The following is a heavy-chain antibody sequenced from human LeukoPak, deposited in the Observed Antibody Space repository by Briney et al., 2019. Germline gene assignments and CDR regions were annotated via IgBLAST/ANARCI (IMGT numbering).Heavy chain of an antibody. V-gene: IGHV1-8*02. D-gene: IGHD6-19*01. CDR2: MNPNNGNT. CDR1: GYTFTGYY. CDR3: TRGGPVAGTHKYFQH. Sequence: ASVKVSCKASGYTFTGYYMHWVRQAPGQGLEWMGWMNPNNGNTDYAQNFQGRVTLTRNTSISTAYMELSSLRSEDTAVYYCTRGGPVAGTHKYFQHWGQGTLVTVSS. J-gene: IGHJ1*01.